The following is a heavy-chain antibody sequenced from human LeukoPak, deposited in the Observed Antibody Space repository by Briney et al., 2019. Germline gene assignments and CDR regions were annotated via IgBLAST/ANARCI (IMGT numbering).Heavy chain of an antibody. CDR3: ARGHCSSTSCLYYFDY. CDR2: INHSGST. CDR1: GGSFRGYY. Sequence: SETLSLTCAVYGGSFRGYYWSWIRQPPGKGLEWIGEINHSGSTNYNPSLKSRVPISVDTSKNQFSLKLSSVTAADTAVYYCARGHCSSTSCLYYFDYWGQGTLVTVSS. J-gene: IGHJ4*02. V-gene: IGHV4-34*01. D-gene: IGHD2-2*01.